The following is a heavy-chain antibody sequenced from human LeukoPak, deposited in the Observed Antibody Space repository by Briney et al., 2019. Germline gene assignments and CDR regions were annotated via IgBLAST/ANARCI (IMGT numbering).Heavy chain of an antibody. CDR3: AKAGVRYFDSSGLYAFDF. V-gene: IGHV4-39*01. CDR1: GGSISSTSYY. D-gene: IGHD3-22*01. Sequence: PSETLSLTCAVSGGSISSTSYYWAWIRQPPGKGLEWIGTIYYSGSTYHNPSLKSRVTLSVDTSRNQFSLRLNSVDAADTAVYYCAKAGVRYFDSSGLYAFDFWGQGTTVTVSS. J-gene: IGHJ3*01. CDR2: IYYSGST.